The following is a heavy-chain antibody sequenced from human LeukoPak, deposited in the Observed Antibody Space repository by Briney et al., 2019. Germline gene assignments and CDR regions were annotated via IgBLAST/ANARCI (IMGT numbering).Heavy chain of an antibody. Sequence: PGGSLRLSCAASGFTFSDYYMSWIRQAPGKGLEWVSYISSSGSTIYYADSAKGRFTISGDNAKNSLYLQMNSLRAEETAVYYCARGSTTRSGPLDYWGQGTLVTVSS. V-gene: IGHV3-11*04. CDR3: ARGSTTRSGPLDY. D-gene: IGHD1-26*01. CDR2: ISSSGSTI. CDR1: GFTFSDYY. J-gene: IGHJ4*02.